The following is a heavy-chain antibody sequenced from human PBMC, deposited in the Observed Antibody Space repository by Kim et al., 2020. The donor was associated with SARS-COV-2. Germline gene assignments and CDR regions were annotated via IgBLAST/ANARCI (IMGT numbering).Heavy chain of an antibody. J-gene: IGHJ3*02. D-gene: IGHD5-18*01. Sequence: ASVKVSCKASGYTFTTYYMHWVRQAPGQGLEWMGIINPSGGSTSYAQKFQGRVTMTRDTSTSTVYMELSSLRSEDTAVYYCARDADTAMVPGFQAFDIWGQGTMVTVSS. CDR1: GYTFTTYY. CDR3: ARDADTAMVPGFQAFDI. V-gene: IGHV1-46*01. CDR2: INPSGGST.